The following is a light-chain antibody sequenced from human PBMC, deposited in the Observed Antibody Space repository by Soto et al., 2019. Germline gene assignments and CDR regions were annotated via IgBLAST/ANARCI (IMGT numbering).Light chain of an antibody. CDR2: RTS. J-gene: IGKJ1*01. CDR1: QSVRSN. CDR3: QQYDSSTRT. Sequence: EIVLRQSPATLSVSPGERATLSCRATQSVRSNLAWYQQKPGQAPRLXIYRTSNRETGIPDRFSGSGAGTEFTLTISRLEPEDFAVYWCQQYDSSTRTFGQGTKVDIK. V-gene: IGKV3-20*01.